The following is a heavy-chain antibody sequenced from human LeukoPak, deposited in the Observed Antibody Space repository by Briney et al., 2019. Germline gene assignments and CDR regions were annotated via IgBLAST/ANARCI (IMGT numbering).Heavy chain of an antibody. V-gene: IGHV4-34*01. J-gene: IGHJ3*02. D-gene: IGHD2-2*01. CDR2: INHSGST. Sequence: SETLSLTCAVYGGSFSGYYWSWIRQPPGKGLEWIGEINHSGSTNYNPSLKSRVTISVDTSKNQFSLKLSSVTAADTAVYYCARDPIPAPGAFDIWGQGTMVTVSS. CDR3: ARDPIPAPGAFDI. CDR1: GGSFSGYY.